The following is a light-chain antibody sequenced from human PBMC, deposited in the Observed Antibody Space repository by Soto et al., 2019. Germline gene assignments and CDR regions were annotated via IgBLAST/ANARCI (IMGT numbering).Light chain of an antibody. V-gene: IGLV2-14*03. Sequence: QSALAQPASVSGSPGQSITISCTGTSSDVGGYNYVSWYQQHPGKAPKLMIYDVSNRPSGVSNRFSGSKSGSTASLTISGLQAEDEADYYCSSYTSSSLHVFGTGTKVTVL. J-gene: IGLJ1*01. CDR2: DVS. CDR3: SSYTSSSLHV. CDR1: SSDVGGYNY.